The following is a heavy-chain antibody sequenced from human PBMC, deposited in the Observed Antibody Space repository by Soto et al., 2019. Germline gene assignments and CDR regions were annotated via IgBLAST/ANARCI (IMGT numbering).Heavy chain of an antibody. CDR2: ISAYNGNT. CDR1: GYTFTSYG. D-gene: IGHD6-13*01. J-gene: IGHJ6*02. Sequence: ASVKVSCTASGYTFTSYGISWVRQAPGQGLEWMGWISAYNGNTNYAQKLQGRVTMTTDTSTSTAYMELRSLRSDDTAVYYCARDSLGIAAAGTYYYGMDVWGQGTTVTVSS. V-gene: IGHV1-18*01. CDR3: ARDSLGIAAAGTYYYGMDV.